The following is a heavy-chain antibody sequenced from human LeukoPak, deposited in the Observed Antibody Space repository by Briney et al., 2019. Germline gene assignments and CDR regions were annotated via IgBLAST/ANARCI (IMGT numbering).Heavy chain of an antibody. CDR3: AAGWVCSGGSCYYYFDY. V-gene: IGHV1-58*02. D-gene: IGHD2-15*01. Sequence: SVKVSCKASGFTFTSSAMQWVRQARGQRLEWIGWIVVGSGNTNYAQKFQERVTITRDMSTSTAYMELSSLRSEDTAVYYCAAGWVCSGGSCYYYFDYWGQGALVTVSS. CDR2: IVVGSGNT. J-gene: IGHJ4*02. CDR1: GFTFTSSA.